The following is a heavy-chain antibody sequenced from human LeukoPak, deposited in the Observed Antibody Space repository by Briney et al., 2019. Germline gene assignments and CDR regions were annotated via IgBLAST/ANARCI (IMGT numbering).Heavy chain of an antibody. D-gene: IGHD5-18*01. J-gene: IGHJ4*02. V-gene: IGHV3-11*01. CDR3: ARGHTSTDH. CDR1: GFTFSDFY. Sequence: GGSLRLSCAASGFTFSDFYMSWMRQAQGKGLEWVSYITRGGDAVYYADSVKGRFTISRDNAKNSLFLQMNSLRDEDTAVYYCARGHTSTDHWGQGTMVTVSS. CDR2: ITRGGDAV.